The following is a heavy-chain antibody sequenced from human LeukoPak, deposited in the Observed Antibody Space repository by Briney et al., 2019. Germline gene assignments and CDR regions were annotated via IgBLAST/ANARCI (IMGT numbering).Heavy chain of an antibody. CDR2: IKEDGSAQ. J-gene: IGHJ4*02. CDR3: AKDGDGYHN. CDR1: GFTFSRDW. Sequence: GGSLRLSCVASGFTFSRDWMSWVRQAPGKGPEWVANIKEDGSAQYYADSVKGRFTISRDNTKNSLYLQMNSLTAEDTAMYYCAKDGDGYHNWGQGALVTVSS. V-gene: IGHV3-7*01. D-gene: IGHD3-9*01.